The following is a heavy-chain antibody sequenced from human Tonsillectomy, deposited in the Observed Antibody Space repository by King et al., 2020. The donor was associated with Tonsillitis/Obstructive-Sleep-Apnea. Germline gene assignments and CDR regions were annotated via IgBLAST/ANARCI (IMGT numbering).Heavy chain of an antibody. CDR3: AKSSDIVVVSATYYFDY. V-gene: IGHV3-23*04. Sequence: VQLVESGGGLVQPGGSLRLSCAASGFTFSSYAMSWVRQAPGKGLEWGSGISGSGGSTYYADSVKGRFTISRDNSKNTLYLQMNSLRAEDTAVYYCAKSSDIVVVSATYYFDYWGQGTLVTVSS. J-gene: IGHJ4*02. D-gene: IGHD2-2*01. CDR1: GFTFSSYA. CDR2: ISGSGGST.